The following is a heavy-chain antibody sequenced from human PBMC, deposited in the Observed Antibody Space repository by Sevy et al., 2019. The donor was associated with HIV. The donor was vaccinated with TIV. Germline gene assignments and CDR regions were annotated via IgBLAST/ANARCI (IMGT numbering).Heavy chain of an antibody. CDR2: ISYDGSNK. CDR3: ARDTRELIYSSGWQIGIDY. D-gene: IGHD6-19*01. V-gene: IGHV3-30-3*01. CDR1: GFTLSSYA. Sequence: GGSLRLSCSASGFTLSSYAMHWVRQAPGKGLEWVAVISYDGSNKYYANSVKGRFTISRDNSKNTLYLQMNSLRAEDTAVYYCARDTRELIYSSGWQIGIDYWGQGTLVTVSS. J-gene: IGHJ4*02.